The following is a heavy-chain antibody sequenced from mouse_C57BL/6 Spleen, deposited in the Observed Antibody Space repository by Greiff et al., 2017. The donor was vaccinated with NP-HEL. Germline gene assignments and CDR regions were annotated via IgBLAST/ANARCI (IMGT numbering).Heavy chain of an antibody. D-gene: IGHD2-4*01. J-gene: IGHJ1*03. V-gene: IGHV5-6*02. Sequence: EVKLVESGGDLVKPGGSLKLSCAASGFTFSSYGMSWVRQTPDKRLEWVATISSGGSYTYYPDSVKGRFTISRDNAKNTLYLQMSSLKSEDTAMYYCASLIYYDYDEGLYWYFDVWGTGTTVTVSS. CDR1: GFTFSSYG. CDR3: ASLIYYDYDEGLYWYFDV. CDR2: ISSGGSYT.